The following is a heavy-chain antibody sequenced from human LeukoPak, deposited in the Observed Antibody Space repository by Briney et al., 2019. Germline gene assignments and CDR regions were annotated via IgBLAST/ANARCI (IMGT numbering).Heavy chain of an antibody. CDR2: IVVGSGNT. D-gene: IGHD3-22*01. J-gene: IGHJ3*02. V-gene: IGHV1-58*02. Sequence: SVKVSCKASGFTFSSSTMQWVRQARGQRLEWIGWIVVGSGNTNYAQKFQERVTISRDMSTSTAYMELSSLTSEDTAVFYCAADGPADLFDGSEDPPRDAFEIWGQGTMVAVSS. CDR3: AADGPADLFDGSEDPPRDAFEI. CDR1: GFTFSSST.